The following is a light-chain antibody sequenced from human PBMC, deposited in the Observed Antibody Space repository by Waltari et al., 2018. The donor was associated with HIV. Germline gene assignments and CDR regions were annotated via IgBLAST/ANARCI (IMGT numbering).Light chain of an antibody. CDR3: QQYNTYSGT. CDR1: QSLSNW. CDR2: TAS. J-gene: IGKJ1*01. Sequence: DIQMTQSPSTLSASVGDRVTLTCRASQSLSNWLAWYQQKPGKAPKLLIYTASSLESGVPSRFSGSGSGTEFTLTISSLQPDDFATYYCQQYNTYSGTFGQGTK. V-gene: IGKV1-5*03.